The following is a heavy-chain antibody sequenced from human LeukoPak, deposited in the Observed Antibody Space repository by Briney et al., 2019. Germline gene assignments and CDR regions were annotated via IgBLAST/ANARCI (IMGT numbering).Heavy chain of an antibody. CDR3: ARAIGGYDYFWFDP. J-gene: IGHJ5*02. CDR1: GGSISSGDYY. Sequence: SETLSLTCTVSGGSISSGDYYWSWIRQPPGKDLEWIGYIYYSGSTYYNPSLKSRVTISVDTSKNQFSLKLSSVTAADTAVYYCARAIGGYDYFWFDPWGQGTLVTVSS. CDR2: IYYSGST. D-gene: IGHD5-12*01. V-gene: IGHV4-30-4*01.